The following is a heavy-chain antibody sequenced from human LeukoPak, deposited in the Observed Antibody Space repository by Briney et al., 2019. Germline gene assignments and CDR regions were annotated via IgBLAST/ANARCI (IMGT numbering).Heavy chain of an antibody. D-gene: IGHD5-12*01. CDR3: ARESLVAATKAMDF. J-gene: IGHJ4*02. CDR2: ITESSKYT. V-gene: IGHV3-21*01. CDR1: GFTFSTFP. Sequence: GGSLRLSCAASGFTFSTFPMNWVRQAPGKGLEWVSSITESSKYTYFADSVRGRFIISRDNAKNSLYLKMNTLRAEDTAIYYCARESLVAATKAMDFWGLGTLVTVSS.